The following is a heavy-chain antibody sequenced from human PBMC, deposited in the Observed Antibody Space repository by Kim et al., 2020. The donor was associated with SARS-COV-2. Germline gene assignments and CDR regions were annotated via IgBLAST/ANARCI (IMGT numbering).Heavy chain of an antibody. CDR2: ISSSSSYI. J-gene: IGHJ6*02. V-gene: IGHV3-21*01. Sequence: GGSLRLSCAASGFTFSSYSMNWVRQAPGKGLEWVSSISSSSSYIYYADSVKGRFTISRDNAKNSLYLQMNSLRAEDTAVYYCARARQPWQQTGHGMDVWGQGTTVTVSS. CDR1: GFTFSSYS. CDR3: ARARQPWQQTGHGMDV. D-gene: IGHD5-18*01.